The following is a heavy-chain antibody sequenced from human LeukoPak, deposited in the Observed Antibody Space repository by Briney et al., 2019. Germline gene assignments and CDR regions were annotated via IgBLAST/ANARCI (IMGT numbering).Heavy chain of an antibody. V-gene: IGHV4-39*01. Sequence: SETLSLTCTVSGGSISSSSYSWGWVRQPPGKGLEWIGSMYYSGSTYYNPSLKSRVTISVDTSKNQFSLKLSSVTAADTAVYYCARQPRDGYNPRPYYFDYWGQGTLVTVSS. D-gene: IGHD5-24*01. CDR2: MYYSGST. CDR3: ARQPRDGYNPRPYYFDY. CDR1: GGSISSSSYS. J-gene: IGHJ4*02.